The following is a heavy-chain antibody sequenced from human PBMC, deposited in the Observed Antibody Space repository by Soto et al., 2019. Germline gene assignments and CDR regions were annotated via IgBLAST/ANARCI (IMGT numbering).Heavy chain of an antibody. CDR1: GGTFSSYA. CDR3: ARGGGGVQKYYDILTGYYTGAIDNWFDP. Sequence: ASVKVSCKASGGTFSSYAISWVRQAPGQGLEWMGGIIPIFGTANYAQKFQGRVTITADESTSTAYMELSSLRPEDTAVYYCARGGGGVQKYYDILTGYYTGAIDNWFDPWGQGTLVTVSS. J-gene: IGHJ5*02. CDR2: IIPIFGTA. V-gene: IGHV1-69*13. D-gene: IGHD3-9*01.